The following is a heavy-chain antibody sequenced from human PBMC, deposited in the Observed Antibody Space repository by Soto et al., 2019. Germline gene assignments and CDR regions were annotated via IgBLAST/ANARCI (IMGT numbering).Heavy chain of an antibody. CDR2: ISSNSAYI. Sequence: GGSLRLSCAASGFTFRSFTMNWVRQAPGKGLEWVSTISSNSAYIYYTDALRGRFTISRDNAKNSLHLQMNNLRAEDTAVYYCTRDASRDSSARGWFDPWGPGTLVTVSS. D-gene: IGHD6-13*01. V-gene: IGHV3-21*01. CDR1: GFTFRSFT. CDR3: TRDASRDSSARGWFDP. J-gene: IGHJ5*02.